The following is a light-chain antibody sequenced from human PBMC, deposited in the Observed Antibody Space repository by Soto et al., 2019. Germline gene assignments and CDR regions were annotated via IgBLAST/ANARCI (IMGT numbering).Light chain of an antibody. J-gene: IGKJ4*01. V-gene: IGKV3-15*01. CDR2: GVS. CDR1: RSVGSD. CDR3: QQYSDWPPIT. Sequence: VLTQSPATLSVSPGASATLSCRASRSVGSDLAWYQQKPGQAPRLLIYGVSTRATGVPARFSGSGSRTDFTLTISSLQSEDFAVYYCQQYSDWPPITFGGGTKVDIK.